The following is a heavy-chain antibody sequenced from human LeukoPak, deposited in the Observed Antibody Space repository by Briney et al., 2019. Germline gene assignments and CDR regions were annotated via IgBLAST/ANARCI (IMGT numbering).Heavy chain of an antibody. CDR1: GFPFSSYG. Sequence: GGSLRLSCVASGFPFSSYGMTWVRQAPGKGLEWVANIKQDGSKKSYVDSVKGRFTISRDNAKNSLYLQMNSLRAEDTAIYYCTRVGYIDEGIDYWGQGTLVTVSS. CDR2: IKQDGSKK. V-gene: IGHV3-7*04. D-gene: IGHD5-24*01. J-gene: IGHJ4*02. CDR3: TRVGYIDEGIDY.